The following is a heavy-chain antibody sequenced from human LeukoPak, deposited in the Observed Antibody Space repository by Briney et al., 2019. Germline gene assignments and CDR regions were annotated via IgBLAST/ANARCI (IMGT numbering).Heavy chain of an antibody. J-gene: IGHJ4*02. V-gene: IGHV3-23*01. CDR3: AKRPTTTTRDY. CDR2: ITGSGATT. D-gene: IGHD4-11*01. Sequence: PEGSLRLSCAASGFTFNNYVMSWVRQAPGKGLEWVSGITGSGATTYYADSVKGRFTISRDNSKNTLYLQMNSLRAEDTAVYFCAKRPTTTTRDYWGQGTLVTVSS. CDR1: GFTFNNYV.